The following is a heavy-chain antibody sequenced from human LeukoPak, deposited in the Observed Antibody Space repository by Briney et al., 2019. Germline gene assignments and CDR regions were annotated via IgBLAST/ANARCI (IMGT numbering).Heavy chain of an antibody. J-gene: IGHJ4*02. CDR1: GGSISSSSYY. D-gene: IGHD1-1*01. V-gene: IGHV4-39*01. CDR2: IYYSGST. CDR3: ARPHGPVNPLEE. Sequence: SETLSVTCTVSGGSISSSSYYWGWIRQPPGKGLEWIGSIYYSGSTYYNPSLKSRVTISVDTSKNQFSLKLSSVTAADTAVYYCARPHGPVNPLEEWGQGTLVTVSS.